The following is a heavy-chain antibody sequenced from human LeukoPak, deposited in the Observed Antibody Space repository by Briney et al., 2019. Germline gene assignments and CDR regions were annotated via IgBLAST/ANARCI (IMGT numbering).Heavy chain of an antibody. D-gene: IGHD3-22*01. J-gene: IGHJ4*02. Sequence: GGSLRLSCAASGFTFNNYAMGWVRQAPGKGLEWASVISGSGGTTYYADSVKGDFTISRDNSKNTLHLQMNTLRAEDTAIYYCAKAGDSSGYYHFDYWGQGTLVTVSS. CDR2: ISGSGGTT. CDR1: GFTFNNYA. CDR3: AKAGDSSGYYHFDY. V-gene: IGHV3-23*01.